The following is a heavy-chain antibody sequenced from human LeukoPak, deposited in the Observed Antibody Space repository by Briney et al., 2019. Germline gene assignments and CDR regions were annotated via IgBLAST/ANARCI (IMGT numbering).Heavy chain of an antibody. D-gene: IGHD2-15*01. CDR2: ISTSSSYK. Sequence: GGSLRLSCAASGFTFSSYWMSWVRQAPGKGLEWVSSISTSSSYKYYADSVKGRFTISRDNAENSLNLQMNSLRAEDTAVYYCARDGSGGWSYYFDYWGQGTLVTVSS. V-gene: IGHV3-21*01. CDR1: GFTFSSYW. J-gene: IGHJ4*02. CDR3: ARDGSGGWSYYFDY.